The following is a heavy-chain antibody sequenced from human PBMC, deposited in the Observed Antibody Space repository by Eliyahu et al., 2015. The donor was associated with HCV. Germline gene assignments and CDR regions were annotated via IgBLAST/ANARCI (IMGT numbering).Heavy chain of an antibody. CDR2: IYSGGST. CDR3: ASEGYYDSSGYYYRTEDAFDI. J-gene: IGHJ3*02. V-gene: IGHV3-66*02. Sequence: EVQLVESGGGLVQPGGSLRLSCAASGFTVSSNYMSWVRQAPGKGLEWVSVIYSGGSTYYADSVKGRFTISRDNSKNTLYLQMNSLRAEDTAVYYCASEGYYDSSGYYYRTEDAFDIWGQGTMVTVSS. D-gene: IGHD3-22*01. CDR1: GFTVSSNY.